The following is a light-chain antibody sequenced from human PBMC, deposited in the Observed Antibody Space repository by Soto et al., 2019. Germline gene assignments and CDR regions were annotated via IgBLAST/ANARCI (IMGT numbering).Light chain of an antibody. CDR3: QQYKTYSRT. Sequence: DIQMTQSPSTLSASVGDRVSITCRASQSISIWLAWYQQKPGKAPKVLIYKASILESGVPSRFSGSGSETEFPLTISSLQPDDFATYYCQQYKTYSRTFGQGTKVEIK. J-gene: IGKJ1*01. CDR1: QSISIW. V-gene: IGKV1-5*03. CDR2: KAS.